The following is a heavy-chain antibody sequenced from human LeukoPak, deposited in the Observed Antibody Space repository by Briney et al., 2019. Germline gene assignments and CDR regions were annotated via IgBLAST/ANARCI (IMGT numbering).Heavy chain of an antibody. J-gene: IGHJ4*02. D-gene: IGHD2-15*01. Sequence: GGSLRLSCAASGFTFISYGMHWVRQAPGKGLEWVAFIRYDGSNKYYADSVKGRFTISIDNSKNTLYLQMNSLRAEDTAVYYCAKGDCSGGSCYFDYWGQGTLVTVSS. CDR3: AKGDCSGGSCYFDY. V-gene: IGHV3-30*02. CDR2: IRYDGSNK. CDR1: GFTFISYG.